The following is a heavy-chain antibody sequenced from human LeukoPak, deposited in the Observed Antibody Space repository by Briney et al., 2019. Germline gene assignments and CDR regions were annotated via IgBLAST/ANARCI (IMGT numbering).Heavy chain of an antibody. CDR1: GFTFSSYG. J-gene: IGHJ6*03. Sequence: GGSLRLSCAASGFTFSSYGMHWVRQAPGKGLEWVAFIRYDGSNKYYADSVKGRFTISRDNSKNTLYLQMNSLRAEDTAVYYCAKDGQRVGGCRSSTSCHIPFSYYYYYMDVWGKGTTVTVSS. CDR3: AKDGQRVGGCRSSTSCHIPFSYYYYYMDV. D-gene: IGHD2-2*02. V-gene: IGHV3-30*02. CDR2: IRYDGSNK.